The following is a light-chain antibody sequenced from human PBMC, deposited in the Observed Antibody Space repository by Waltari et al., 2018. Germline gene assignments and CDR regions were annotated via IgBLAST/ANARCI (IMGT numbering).Light chain of an antibody. CDR2: DVS. Sequence: QSALTQPASVSGSPGQSVTIFCAGTSNDFGGYNSVSWYQEHPGQAPRVTIYDVSDRPSGVSDRFSVSKSGNTASLTISGLQAEDEADYYCSSQSSNDVVLFGGGTKLTVL. J-gene: IGLJ2*01. CDR1: SNDFGGYNS. V-gene: IGLV2-14*01. CDR3: SSQSSNDVVL.